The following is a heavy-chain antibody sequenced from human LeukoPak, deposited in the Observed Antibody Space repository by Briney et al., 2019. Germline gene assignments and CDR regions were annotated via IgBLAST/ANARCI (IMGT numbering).Heavy chain of an antibody. D-gene: IGHD2-15*01. CDR1: GYSFTSYW. CDR3: ARHGLACSGGSCYSTEGNFDY. V-gene: IGHV5-10-1*01. CDR2: IDPSDSYT. Sequence: GKSLKISCKGSGYSFTSYWISWVRQMPGKGLEWMGRIDPSDSYTNYSPSFQGHVTISADKSISTAYLQWSSLKASDTAMYYCARHGLACSGGSCYSTEGNFDYWGQGTLVTVSS. J-gene: IGHJ4*02.